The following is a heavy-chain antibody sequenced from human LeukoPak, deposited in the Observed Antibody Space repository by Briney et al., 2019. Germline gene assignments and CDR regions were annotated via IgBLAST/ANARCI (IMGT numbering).Heavy chain of an antibody. CDR3: ARGWGYSYGYYFDY. V-gene: IGHV4-34*01. J-gene: IGHJ4*02. CDR2: INHSGST. D-gene: IGHD5-18*01. CDR1: GGSFSGYY. Sequence: SETLSLTCAVYGGSFSGYYWSWIRQPPGKGLEWIGEINHSGSTNYNPSLKSRVTISVDTSKNQFSLKLGSVTAADTAVYYCARGWGYSYGYYFDYWGQGTLVTVSS.